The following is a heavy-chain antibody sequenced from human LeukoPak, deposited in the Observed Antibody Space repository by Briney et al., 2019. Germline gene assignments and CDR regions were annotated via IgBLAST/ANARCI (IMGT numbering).Heavy chain of an antibody. CDR2: IGSDNKP. Sequence: GGSLRLSCEASGFTFSAYAMTWVRQAPGQGLEWVSSIGSDNKPHYSESVTGRFAISRDNSQSMLFLQLNSLRAEDTALYYCARDLRYYVAMGVWGQGTTVTVSS. J-gene: IGHJ6*02. V-gene: IGHV3-23*01. D-gene: IGHD3-10*02. CDR3: ARDLRYYVAMGV. CDR1: GFTFSAYA.